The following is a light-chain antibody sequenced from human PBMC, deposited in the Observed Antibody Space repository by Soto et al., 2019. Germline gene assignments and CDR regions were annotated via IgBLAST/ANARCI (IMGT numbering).Light chain of an antibody. Sequence: EVVLTQSPGTLSLSPGERVTILCLASQSVSSTSLAWYQQKPGQTPRLLIYGASSRATGTLDRISGGGSGTHFTLAISRLEPEDFAVYYCQHYVTSSITFGEGTRLEIK. CDR2: GAS. CDR1: QSVSSTS. CDR3: QHYVTSSIT. V-gene: IGKV3-20*01. J-gene: IGKJ5*01.